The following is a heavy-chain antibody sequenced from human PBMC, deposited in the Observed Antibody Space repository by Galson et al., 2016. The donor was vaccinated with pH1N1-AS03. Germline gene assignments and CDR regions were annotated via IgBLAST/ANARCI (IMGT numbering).Heavy chain of an antibody. J-gene: IGHJ4*02. V-gene: IGHV1-18*01. D-gene: IGHD3-3*01. Sequence: SVKVSCKASGYTFVNYGISWVRRAPGQGLEWMGWISGYDGHTGYAQTFQGRVTMTTDTSTNTAYMELRSLTSDGAAVYYCARDGSGYMYGGQGILVTVSS. CDR1: GYTFVNYG. CDR3: ARDGSGYMY. CDR2: ISGYDGHT.